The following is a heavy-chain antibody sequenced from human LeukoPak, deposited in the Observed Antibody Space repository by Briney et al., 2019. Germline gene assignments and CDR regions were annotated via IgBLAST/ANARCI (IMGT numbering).Heavy chain of an antibody. CDR2: ISYDGSST. CDR1: GYTFSMYG. V-gene: IGHV3-30*18. D-gene: IGHD4-11*01. CDR3: VKDAENYHSSHWSFGL. Sequence: PGGSQRLSCSASGYTFSMYGMHWVRQAPGKGLEWVAMISYDGSSTHYGDFVKGRFTISRDSSKNTLFLQMSSLRSEDTAVYFCVKDAENYHSSHWSFGLWGRGDTVTASS. J-gene: IGHJ2*01.